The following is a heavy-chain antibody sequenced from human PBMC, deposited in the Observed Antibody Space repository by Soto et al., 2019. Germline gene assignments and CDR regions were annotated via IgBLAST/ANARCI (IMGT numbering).Heavy chain of an antibody. CDR1: GGTFRRYS. Sequence: SVKVSCKASGGTFRRYSISWVRQAPGQGLEGMGGNIHISGTADYAQQIPGRVTITADESTSTAYMELRSLMSEDTAVYYCARAKQWLVLSWFDPWGQGTLVTVSS. D-gene: IGHD6-19*01. CDR2: NIHISGTA. V-gene: IGHV1-69*13. CDR3: ARAKQWLVLSWFDP. J-gene: IGHJ5*02.